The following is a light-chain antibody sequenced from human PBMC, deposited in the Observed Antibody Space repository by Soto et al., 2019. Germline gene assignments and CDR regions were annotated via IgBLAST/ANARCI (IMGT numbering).Light chain of an antibody. V-gene: IGKV3-20*01. J-gene: IGKJ1*01. CDR1: QRVNSNY. CDR2: GTS. Sequence: EIVLTQSPGTLSLSPGERATLSCRTSQRVNSNYLAWYQQKPGQSPRVLMYGTSNMATGIPDRFSGSGSGTDVTLTISRLEPEDFAVYSCQQDDEFFRTFGQGTKVEIK. CDR3: QQDDEFFRT.